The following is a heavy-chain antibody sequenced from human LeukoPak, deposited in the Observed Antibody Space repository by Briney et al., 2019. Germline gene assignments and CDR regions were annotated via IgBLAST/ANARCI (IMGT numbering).Heavy chain of an antibody. CDR3: ARRGSGTYYFDY. V-gene: IGHV4-39*01. CDR2: IYYSGST. J-gene: IGHJ4*02. Sequence: SETLSLTCTVSGGSISCSYYWGWIRQPPGKGLEWIGSIYYSGSTYYNPSLKSRVTISIDTSKNQFSLKLSSVTAADTAVYYCARRGSGTYYFDYWGQETLVTVSS. D-gene: IGHD1-26*01. CDR1: GGSISCSYY.